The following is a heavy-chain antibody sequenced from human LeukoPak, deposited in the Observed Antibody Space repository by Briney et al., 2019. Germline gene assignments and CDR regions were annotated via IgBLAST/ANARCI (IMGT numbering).Heavy chain of an antibody. CDR3: ATYSNYEFEALDY. CDR1: GSTFTSYA. CDR2: INTNTGNP. Sequence: GASVKVSCKASGSTFTSYAMNWVRQAPGHGLEWMGWINTNTGNPTYAQGFTGRFVFSLDTSVSTAYLQISSLKAEDTAVYYCATYSNYEFEALDYWGQGTLVTVSS. D-gene: IGHD4-11*01. J-gene: IGHJ4*02. V-gene: IGHV7-4-1*02.